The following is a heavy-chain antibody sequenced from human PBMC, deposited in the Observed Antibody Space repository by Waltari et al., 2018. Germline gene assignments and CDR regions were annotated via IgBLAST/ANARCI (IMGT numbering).Heavy chain of an antibody. J-gene: IGHJ4*02. CDR3: ARGTSDYDGSGGGDY. CDR1: GGSFSGYY. Sequence: QVQLQQWGAGLLKPSETLSLTCAVYGGSFSGYYWSWIRQPPGKGLEWIGEINHSGSNNYHPSLKSRVTISVDTSKNQFSLKLSSVTAADTAVDYGARGTSDYDGSGGGDYWGQGTLVTVSS. V-gene: IGHV4-34*01. CDR2: INHSGSN. D-gene: IGHD3-10*01.